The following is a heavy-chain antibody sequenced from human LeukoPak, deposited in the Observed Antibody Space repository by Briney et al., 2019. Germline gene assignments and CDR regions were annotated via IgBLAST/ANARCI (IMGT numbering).Heavy chain of an antibody. Sequence: GGSLRLSCAASGFTFSSYGMHWVRQAPGKGLEWVADISYDGSNKYCADSVKGRFTISRDNSKNTLYLQMNSLRAEDTAVYYCAKVPQGVGATDDAFDIWGQGTMVTVSS. D-gene: IGHD1-26*01. CDR1: GFTFSSYG. CDR2: ISYDGSNK. J-gene: IGHJ3*02. CDR3: AKVPQGVGATDDAFDI. V-gene: IGHV3-30*18.